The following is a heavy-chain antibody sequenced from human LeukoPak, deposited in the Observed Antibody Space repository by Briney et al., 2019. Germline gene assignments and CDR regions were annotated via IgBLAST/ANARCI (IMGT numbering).Heavy chain of an antibody. CDR1: GFTFSSYP. CDR3: ARCYDSSDYFDY. Sequence: GGSLRLSCSASGFTFSSYPMHWVRQAPGKGLEYVSAINDNGGSTYYADSVKGRFTISRDNSKNTLYLQMNSLRAEDTAVYYCARCYDSSDYFDYWGQGTLVTVSS. CDR2: INDNGGST. J-gene: IGHJ4*02. V-gene: IGHV3-64*04. D-gene: IGHD3-22*01.